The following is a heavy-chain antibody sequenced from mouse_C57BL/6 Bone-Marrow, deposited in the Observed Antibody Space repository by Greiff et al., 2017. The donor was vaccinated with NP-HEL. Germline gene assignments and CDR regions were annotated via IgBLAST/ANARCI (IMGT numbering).Heavy chain of an antibody. Sequence: EVQLQESGGGLVQPGGSMKLSCVASGFTFSNYWMNWVRQSPEKGLEWVAQIRLKSDNYATHYAESVKGRFTISRDDSKSSVYLQMNNLRAEDTGIYYCTGYYYGSSYEDYYAMDYWGQGTSVTVSS. V-gene: IGHV6-3*01. D-gene: IGHD1-1*01. J-gene: IGHJ4*01. CDR1: GFTFSNYW. CDR3: TGYYYGSSYEDYYAMDY. CDR2: IRLKSDNYAT.